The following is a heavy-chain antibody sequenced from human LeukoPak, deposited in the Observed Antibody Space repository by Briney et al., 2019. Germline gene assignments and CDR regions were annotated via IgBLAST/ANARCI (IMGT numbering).Heavy chain of an antibody. D-gene: IGHD6-13*01. CDR3: ARRSAAGKHFDY. CDR2: ISGSGGST. J-gene: IGHJ4*02. CDR1: GFIFSNYW. V-gene: IGHV3-23*01. Sequence: GGSLRLSCAASGFIFSNYWMSWVRQAPGKGLEGVSAISGSGGSTYYADSVKGRFTISRDNAKNTLYLQMNSLRAEDTAVYYCARRSAAGKHFDYWGQGTLVTVSS.